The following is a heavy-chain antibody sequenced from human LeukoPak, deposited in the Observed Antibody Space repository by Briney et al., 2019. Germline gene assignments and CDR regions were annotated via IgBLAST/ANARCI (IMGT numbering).Heavy chain of an antibody. J-gene: IGHJ3*02. Sequence: GGSLRLSCAASGFTFSSYSMNWVRQAPGKGLEWVSYISSSSSTIYYADSVKGRFTISRDNAKNSLYLQMNSLRAEDTAVYYCARAKTTMSDAFDIWGQGTMVTVSS. V-gene: IGHV3-48*01. CDR1: GFTFSSYS. CDR2: ISSSSSTI. D-gene: IGHD3-10*02. CDR3: ARAKTTMSDAFDI.